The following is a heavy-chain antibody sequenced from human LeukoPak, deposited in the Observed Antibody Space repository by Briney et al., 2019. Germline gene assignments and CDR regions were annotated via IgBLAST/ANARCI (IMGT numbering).Heavy chain of an antibody. J-gene: IGHJ4*02. CDR3: ARGNRTFDY. Sequence: PGGSLRLSCAASGFTFSSYWMSWVCQPPGKGLEWIGEINHSGSTNYNPSLKSRVTISVDTSKNQFSLKLSSVTAADTAVYYCARGNRTFDYWGQGTLVTVSS. CDR2: INHSGST. D-gene: IGHD2-8*01. V-gene: IGHV4-34*01. CDR1: GFTFSSYW.